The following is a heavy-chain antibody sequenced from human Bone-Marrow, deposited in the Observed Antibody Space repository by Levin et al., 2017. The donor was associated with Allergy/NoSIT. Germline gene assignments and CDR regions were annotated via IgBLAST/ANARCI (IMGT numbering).Heavy chain of an antibody. V-gene: IGHV4-34*01. J-gene: IGHJ4*02. D-gene: IGHD1/OR15-1a*01. CDR1: DGSFNSYY. Sequence: GSLRLSCAIYDGSFNSYYWTWIRQAPGKGLDWIGEISQSGSTRYNPSLESRVTISVDKAKNQFFLKLRSVTAADTAVYYCARIVSRSNNDYWGQGTLVTVSS. CDR3: ARIVSRSNNDY. CDR2: ISQSGST.